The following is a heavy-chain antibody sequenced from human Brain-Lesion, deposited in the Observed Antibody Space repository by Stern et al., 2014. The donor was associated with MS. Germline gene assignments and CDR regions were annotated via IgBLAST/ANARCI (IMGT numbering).Heavy chain of an antibody. V-gene: IGHV4-61*02. CDR2: IFKSGSS. CDR1: GGSISSGGYY. D-gene: IGHD2-2*01. J-gene: IGHJ6*02. Sequence: VQLVESGPGLVKPSKTLSLSCTVSGGSISSGGYYWSWIRQPAGKGLEWIGRIFKSGSSSYNPSLKSRVTISIDTSKTLFSLRLNAMTAADTAVYYCARGRVVPGFQYYATDVWGQGTTVIVSS. CDR3: ARGRVVPGFQYYATDV.